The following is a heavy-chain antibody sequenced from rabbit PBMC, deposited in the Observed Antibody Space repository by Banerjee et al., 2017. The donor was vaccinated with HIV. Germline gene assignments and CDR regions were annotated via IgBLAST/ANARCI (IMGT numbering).Heavy chain of an antibody. V-gene: IGHV1S45*01. J-gene: IGHJ4*01. Sequence: QEQLEESGGDLVKPEGSLTLTCTVSGFSFSSSYWICWVRQAPGKGLEWIGCIGTASGSTYYASWAKGRFTISKTSSTTVTLQMTSLTAADTATYFCARNAGYANGGDGYFNLWGPGTLVTVS. CDR3: ARNAGYANGGDGYFNL. CDR2: IGTASGST. D-gene: IGHD6-1*01. CDR1: GFSFSSSYW.